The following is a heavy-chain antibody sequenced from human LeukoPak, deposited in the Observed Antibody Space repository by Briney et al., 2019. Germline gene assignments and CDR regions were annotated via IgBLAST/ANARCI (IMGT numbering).Heavy chain of an antibody. CDR1: GFTFSSYA. CDR3: AKDHARTSSGWYYFDY. D-gene: IGHD6-19*01. J-gene: IGHJ4*02. CDR2: ISGSGGST. V-gene: IGHV3-23*01. Sequence: GGSLRLSCAASGFTFSSYAMSWVRQAPGKGLEWVSAISGSGGSTYYAGSVKGRFTISRDNSKNTLYLQMNSLRAEDTAVYYCAKDHARTSSGWYYFDYWGQGTLVTVSS.